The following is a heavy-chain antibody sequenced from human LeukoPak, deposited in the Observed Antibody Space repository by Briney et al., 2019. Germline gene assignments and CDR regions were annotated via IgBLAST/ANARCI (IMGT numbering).Heavy chain of an antibody. CDR2: TYFTGST. CDR1: GDSVISGDYR. D-gene: IGHD3-22*01. Sequence: MSSETLSLTCTVSGDSVISGDYRWTWIRQPPGKGLEWIGYTYFTGSTYFNPSLKRRVAISIDTSKNQFSLQLTSVTVADTAVYYCARVQKSSSGYYYLADSWGPGTLVPVSS. J-gene: IGHJ4*02. CDR3: ARVQKSSSGYYYLADS. V-gene: IGHV4-30-4*01.